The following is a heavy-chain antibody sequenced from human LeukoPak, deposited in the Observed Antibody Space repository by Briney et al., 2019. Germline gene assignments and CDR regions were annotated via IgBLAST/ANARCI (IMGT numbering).Heavy chain of an antibody. CDR2: ISGGGGST. J-gene: IGHJ4*02. Sequence: GGSPRLSCAASGFTFRTYAMSRVRQAPGKGLEWVSAISGGGGSTYYADSVKGRFTISRDNSKNTLFLQMNSLRAEDTAVYYCAKDRYCGGGTCYWSYFDYWGQGTLVTVSS. CDR1: GFTFRTYA. V-gene: IGHV3-23*01. CDR3: AKDRYCGGGTCYWSYFDY. D-gene: IGHD2-15*01.